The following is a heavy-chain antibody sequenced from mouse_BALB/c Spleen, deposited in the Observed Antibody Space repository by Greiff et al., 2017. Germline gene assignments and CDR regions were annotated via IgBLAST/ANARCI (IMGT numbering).Heavy chain of an antibody. V-gene: IGHV5-6-5*01. J-gene: IGHJ4*01. Sequence: EVHLVESGGGLVKPGGSLKLSCAASGFTFSSYAMSWVRQTPEKRLEWVASISSGGSTYYPDSVKGRFTISRDNARNILYIQMSSLRSEETAMYYCARGRAYYGNYGDAMDYWGQGTSVTVSS. CDR3: ARGRAYYGNYGDAMDY. CDR1: GFTFSSYA. CDR2: ISSGGST. D-gene: IGHD2-10*01.